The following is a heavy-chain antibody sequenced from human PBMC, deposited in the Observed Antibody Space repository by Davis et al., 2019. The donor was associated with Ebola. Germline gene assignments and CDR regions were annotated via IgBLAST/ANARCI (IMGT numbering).Heavy chain of an antibody. J-gene: IGHJ4*02. CDR3: VKDRFTVVVVHGGFDY. CDR1: GFTFDNYA. CDR2: IDESGGSP. Sequence: PGGSLRLSCAASGFTFDNYAMSWVRQAPGKGLEWVSTIDESGGSPHYADSVKGRFTISRDNSKDTLYLQMRSLRTEDTAVYYCVKDRFTVVVVHGGFDYWGQGALVTVSS. D-gene: IGHD2-15*01. V-gene: IGHV3-23*01.